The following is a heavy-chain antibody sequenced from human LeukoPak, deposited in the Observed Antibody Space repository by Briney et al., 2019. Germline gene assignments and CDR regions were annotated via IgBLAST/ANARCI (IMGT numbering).Heavy chain of an antibody. CDR3: ARDSGSYENPADY. V-gene: IGHV1-69*04. Sequence: ASVKVSCKASGYTFTSYGISWVRQAPGQGLEWMGRIIPILGIANYAQKFQGRVTITADKSTSTAYMELSSLRSEDTAVYYCARDSGSYENPADYWGQGTLVTVSS. D-gene: IGHD1-26*01. CDR2: IIPILGIA. J-gene: IGHJ4*02. CDR1: GYTFTSYG.